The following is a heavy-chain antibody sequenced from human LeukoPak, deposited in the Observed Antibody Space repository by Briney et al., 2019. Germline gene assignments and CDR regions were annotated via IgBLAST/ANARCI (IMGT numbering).Heavy chain of an antibody. D-gene: IGHD1-26*01. J-gene: IGHJ4*02. CDR1: GFTFSNYW. CDR2: INCDGSST. Sequence: GGSLRLSCAASGFTFSNYWMHWVRQAPGKGLVWVSRINCDGSSTSYADSVKGRFTISRDNAKNTLYLQMNSLRAEDTAVYYCARESSVGAHKAFDYWGQGTLVTVSS. CDR3: ARESSVGAHKAFDY. V-gene: IGHV3-74*01.